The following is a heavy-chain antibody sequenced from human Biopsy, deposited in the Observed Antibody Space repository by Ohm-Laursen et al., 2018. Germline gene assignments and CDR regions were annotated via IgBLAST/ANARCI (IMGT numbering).Heavy chain of an antibody. CDR1: GDDSIASYY. D-gene: IGHD3-16*01. CDR2: VFHSGPT. J-gene: IGHJ2*01. Sequence: TLSLTCAVSGDDSIASYYWSWIRQSPEKGLEWIDFVFHSGPTSYHPSLRSRVSISVDSSKNQFYLNLSSLTPADTAVYFCARGYGGSSRYFDLWGRGTQVTVSS. CDR3: ARGYGGSSRYFDL. V-gene: IGHV4-59*01.